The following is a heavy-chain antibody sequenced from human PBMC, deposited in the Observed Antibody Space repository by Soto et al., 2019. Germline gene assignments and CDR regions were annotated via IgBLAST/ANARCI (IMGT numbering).Heavy chain of an antibody. CDR3: ARDTRFPKSSGWYSSYLGEYFQH. J-gene: IGHJ1*01. Sequence: ASVKVSCKASGYTFTSYYMHWVRQAPGQGLEWMGIINPSGGSTSYAQKFQGRVTMTRDTSTSTVYMELSSLRSEDTAVYYCARDTRFPKSSGWYSSYLGEYFQHWGQGTLVTVSS. V-gene: IGHV1-46*01. CDR2: INPSGGST. CDR1: GYTFTSYY. D-gene: IGHD6-19*01.